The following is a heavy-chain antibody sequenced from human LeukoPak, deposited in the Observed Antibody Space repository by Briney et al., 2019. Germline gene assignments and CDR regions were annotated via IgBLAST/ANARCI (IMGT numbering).Heavy chain of an antibody. V-gene: IGHV3-49*03. Sequence: GGSLRLSCTASGFTFGDYAMSWFRQAPGKGLEWVGFIRSKTYGGTTGYAASVKDTFTISRDASKSVVYLQMNSLKTEDTAFYYCTRGVGQQLIPPDYWGQGTLVTVSS. J-gene: IGHJ4*02. CDR3: TRGVGQQLIPPDY. D-gene: IGHD6-13*01. CDR1: GFTFGDYA. CDR2: IRSKTYGGTT.